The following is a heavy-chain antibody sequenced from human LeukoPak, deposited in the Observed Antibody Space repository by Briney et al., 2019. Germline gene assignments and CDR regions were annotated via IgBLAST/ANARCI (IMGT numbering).Heavy chain of an antibody. CDR1: GFTFSSYG. Sequence: PGGSLRLSCAASGFTFSSYGMHWVRQAPGKGLEWVAVISYDGSNKYYADSVKGRFTISRDNSKNTLYLQMNSLRAEDTAVYYCAKGGYSSSWPQSYYYYYMDVWGKGTTVTVSS. CDR2: ISYDGSNK. D-gene: IGHD6-13*01. J-gene: IGHJ6*03. V-gene: IGHV3-30*18. CDR3: AKGGYSSSWPQSYYYYYMDV.